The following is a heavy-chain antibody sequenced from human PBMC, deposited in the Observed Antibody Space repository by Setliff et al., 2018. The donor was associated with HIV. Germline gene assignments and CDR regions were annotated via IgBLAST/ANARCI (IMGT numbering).Heavy chain of an antibody. CDR2: IYGTGST. CDR3: ARRHNDYSLYYFDS. Sequence: SETLSLTCTVSGVSISNYYWSWIRQPAGKELEWIGRIYGTGSTTYNPSLKSRVTISVDTTKNQFSLKLSSVTAADTAVYYCARRHNDYSLYYFDSWGQGTLVTVSS. V-gene: IGHV4-4*07. J-gene: IGHJ4*02. D-gene: IGHD5-12*01. CDR1: GVSISNYY.